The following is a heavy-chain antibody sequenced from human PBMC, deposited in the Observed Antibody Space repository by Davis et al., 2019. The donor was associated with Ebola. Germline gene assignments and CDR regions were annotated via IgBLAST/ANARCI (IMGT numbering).Heavy chain of an antibody. CDR3: ARRGDGYNSGCYYGMDV. CDR2: IYPGDSDT. CDR1: GYSFTSYW. V-gene: IGHV5-51*01. J-gene: IGHJ6*02. Sequence: GESLKISCKGSGYSFTSYWTGWVRQMPGKGLEWMGIIYPGDSDTRYSPSFQGQVTISADKSISTAYLQWSSLKASDTAMYYCARRGDGYNSGCYYGMDVWGQGTTVTVSS. D-gene: IGHD5-24*01.